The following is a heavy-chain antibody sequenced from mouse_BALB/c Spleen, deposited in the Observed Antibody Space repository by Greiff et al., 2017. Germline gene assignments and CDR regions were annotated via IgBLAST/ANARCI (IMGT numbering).Heavy chain of an antibody. D-gene: IGHD1-1*01. V-gene: IGHV5-17*02. CDR2: ISSGSSTI. Sequence: EVKLVESGGGLVQPGGSRKLSCAASGFTFSSFGMHWVRQAPEKGLEWVAYISSGSSTIYYADTVKGRSTISRDNPKNTLFLQLTSLRSEDTAMYYCAREGSSPASLDYWGQGTLVTVSA. CDR3: AREGSSPASLDY. J-gene: IGHJ3*01. CDR1: GFTFSSFG.